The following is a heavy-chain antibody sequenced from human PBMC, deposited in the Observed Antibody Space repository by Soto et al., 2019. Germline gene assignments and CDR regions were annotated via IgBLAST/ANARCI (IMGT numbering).Heavy chain of an antibody. CDR1: GGSFSGYY. CDR3: AREGILAAAGTTPGWFDS. V-gene: IGHV4-34*01. Sequence: QVQLQQWGAGLLKPSETLSLTCAVYGGSFSGYYWSWIRQPPGKGLEWIGEINHSGSTNYNPSLKSRVTISVDTSKNQFSLKLSSVTAADTAVYYCAREGILAAAGTTPGWFDSWGQGTLVTVSS. J-gene: IGHJ5*01. CDR2: INHSGST. D-gene: IGHD6-13*01.